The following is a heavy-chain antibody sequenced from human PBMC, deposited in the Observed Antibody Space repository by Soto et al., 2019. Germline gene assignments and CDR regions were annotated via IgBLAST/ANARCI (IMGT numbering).Heavy chain of an antibody. CDR2: ISGSGGST. CDR3: AKDRGYSSSWSGNWFDP. Sequence: EVQLLESGGGLVQPGGSLRLSCAASGFTFSSYAMSWVRQAPGKGLEWVSAISGSGGSTYYADSVKGRFTISRDNSKNTRYLQMNSLRAEDTAVYYCAKDRGYSSSWSGNWFDPWGQGTLVTVSS. V-gene: IGHV3-23*01. J-gene: IGHJ5*02. CDR1: GFTFSSYA. D-gene: IGHD6-13*01.